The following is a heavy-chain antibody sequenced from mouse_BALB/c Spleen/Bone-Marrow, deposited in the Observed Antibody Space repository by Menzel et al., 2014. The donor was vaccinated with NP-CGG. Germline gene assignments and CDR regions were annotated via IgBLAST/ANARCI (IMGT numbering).Heavy chain of an antibody. J-gene: IGHJ1*01. V-gene: IGHV14-3*02. D-gene: IGHD2-14*01. Sequence: DVKLQESGAELVKPGASVKLSCTASGFNIKDTYMHWVKQRPEQGLEWIGRIDPANGNTKYDPKFQGKATITADTSSNTAYLQLSSLTSEDTAVYYCASYRYGWYFDVWGAGTPVTVSS. CDR2: IDPANGNT. CDR1: GFNIKDTY. CDR3: ASYRYGWYFDV.